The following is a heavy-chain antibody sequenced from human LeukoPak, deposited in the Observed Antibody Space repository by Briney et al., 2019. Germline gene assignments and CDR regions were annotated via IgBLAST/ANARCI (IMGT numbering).Heavy chain of an antibody. CDR1: GYTFTGYY. V-gene: IGHV1-2*02. J-gene: IGHJ3*02. D-gene: IGHD4-23*01. CDR2: INPNSGGT. Sequence: ASVKVSCKASGYTFTGYYMHWVRQAPGQGLEWMGWINPNSGGTNYAQKFQGRVTMTRDTSISTAYMELSRLRSDDTAVYYCARGGFDKPTLTLYAFDIWGQGTMVTVSS. CDR3: ARGGFDKPTLTLYAFDI.